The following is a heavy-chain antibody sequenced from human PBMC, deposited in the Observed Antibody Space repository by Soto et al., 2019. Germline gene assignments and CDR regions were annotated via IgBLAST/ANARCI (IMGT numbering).Heavy chain of an antibody. CDR3: ARHFQWLVTFDY. V-gene: IGHV4-59*08. CDR1: GGSVSSYY. D-gene: IGHD6-19*01. CDR2: ISYSAST. Sequence: QVHLQQSGPGLVKPSETLSLTCSVSGGSVSSYYWSWIRQPPRKGLEWIGYISYSASTNYNHSLKSRVSIPVDTSKTQLSLKLSSVTAANTPVYYWARHFQWLVTFDYWGQGTRVTVSS. J-gene: IGHJ4*02.